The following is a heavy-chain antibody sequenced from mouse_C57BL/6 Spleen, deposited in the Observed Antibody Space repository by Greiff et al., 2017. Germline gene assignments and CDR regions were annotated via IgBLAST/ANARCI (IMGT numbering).Heavy chain of an antibody. J-gene: IGHJ2*01. CDR1: GYSITSGYY. D-gene: IGHD1-1*01. CDR3: ARDLGFITTVFDY. Sequence: EVKLLESGPGLVKPSQSLSLTCSVTGYSITSGYYWNWIRQFPGNKLEWMGYISYDGSNNYNPSLKNRISITRDTSKNQFFLKLNSVTTEDTATYYCARDLGFITTVFDYWGQGTTLTVSS. CDR2: ISYDGSN. V-gene: IGHV3-6*01.